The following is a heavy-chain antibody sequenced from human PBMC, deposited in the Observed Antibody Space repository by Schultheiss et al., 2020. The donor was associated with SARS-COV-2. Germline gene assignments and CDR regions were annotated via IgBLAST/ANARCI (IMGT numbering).Heavy chain of an antibody. CDR3: VAGRALYYGMDV. CDR1: GGSISSYY. V-gene: IGHV4-34*01. D-gene: IGHD6-19*01. J-gene: IGHJ6*02. Sequence: SETLSLTCTVSGGSISSYYWSWIRQPPGKGLEWIGEINHSGSTNYNPSLKSRVTISVDTSKNQFSLKLSSVTAADTAVYYCVAGRALYYGMDVWGQGTTVTVSS. CDR2: INHSGST.